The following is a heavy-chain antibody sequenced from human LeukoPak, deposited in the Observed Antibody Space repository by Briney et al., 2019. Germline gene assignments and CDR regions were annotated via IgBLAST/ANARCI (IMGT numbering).Heavy chain of an antibody. CDR1: GYTFTSYG. CDR3: ARDSRAYDFWSGYYTGAFDI. V-gene: IGHV1-18*01. CDR2: ISAYNGNT. Sequence: ASVKVSCKASGYTFTSYGISWVQQAPGQGLEWMGWISAYNGNTNYAQKLQGRVTMTTDTSTSTAYMELRSLRSDDTAVYYCARDSRAYDFWSGYYTGAFDIWGQGTMVTVSS. D-gene: IGHD3-3*01. J-gene: IGHJ3*02.